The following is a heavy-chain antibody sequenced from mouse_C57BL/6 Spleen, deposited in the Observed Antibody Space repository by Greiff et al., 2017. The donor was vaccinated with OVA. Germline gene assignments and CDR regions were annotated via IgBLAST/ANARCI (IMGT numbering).Heavy chain of an antibody. D-gene: IGHD3-1*01. CDR1: GFTFTDYY. CDR2: IRNKANGYTT. V-gene: IGHV7-3*01. Sequence: EVQLVESGGGLVQPGGSLSLSCAASGFTFTDYYMSWVRQPPGKALEWLGFIRNKANGYTTEYSASVKGRFTISRDNSQSILYLQMNALRAEDSATYYCARYIGGRPYWYFDVWGTGTTVTVSS. CDR3: ARYIGGRPYWYFDV. J-gene: IGHJ1*03.